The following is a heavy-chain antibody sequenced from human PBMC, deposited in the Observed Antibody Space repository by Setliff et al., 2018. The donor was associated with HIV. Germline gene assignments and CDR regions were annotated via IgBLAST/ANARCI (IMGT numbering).Heavy chain of an antibody. D-gene: IGHD3-22*01. V-gene: IGHV4-39*01. CDR2: MYYRGTT. CDR3: ARAPGTSMIVLVTHVAFDI. J-gene: IGHJ3*02. Sequence: PSETLSLTCTVSGGSIISSSYYWGWIRQPPGKGLEWIGTMYYRGTTYNNPSLKSRVTFSADTSKNQFSLNLTSVTAADTAVYYCARAPGTSMIVLVTHVAFDIWGQGTMVTVSS. CDR1: GGSIISSSYY.